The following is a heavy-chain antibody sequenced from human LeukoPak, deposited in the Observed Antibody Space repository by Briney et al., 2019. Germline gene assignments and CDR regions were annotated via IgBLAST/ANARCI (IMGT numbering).Heavy chain of an antibody. CDR3: ARVDYGDYGFDY. CDR1: GFTFSSYS. D-gene: IGHD4-17*01. V-gene: IGHV3-66*01. J-gene: IGHJ4*02. Sequence: PGGSLRLSCAASGFTFSSYSMNWVRQAPGKGLEWVSVIYSGGSTYYADSVKGRFTISRDNSKNTLYLQMNSLRAEDTAVYYCARVDYGDYGFDYWGQGTLVTVSS. CDR2: IYSGGST.